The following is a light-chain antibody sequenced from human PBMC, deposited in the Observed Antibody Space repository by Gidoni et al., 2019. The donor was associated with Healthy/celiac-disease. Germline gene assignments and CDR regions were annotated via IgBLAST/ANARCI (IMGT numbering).Light chain of an antibody. CDR2: EVS. CDR1: SSDVGGYNY. Sequence: QSALTQPPSASVSPGQSVTISCTGTSSDVGGYNYVSWYQQHPGKAPNLMIYEVSKRPSGVPDRFSGSKSGNTASLTVSGLQAEDEADYYCSSYAGSNNFVVFGGGTKLTVL. J-gene: IGLJ2*01. CDR3: SSYAGSNNFVV. V-gene: IGLV2-8*01.